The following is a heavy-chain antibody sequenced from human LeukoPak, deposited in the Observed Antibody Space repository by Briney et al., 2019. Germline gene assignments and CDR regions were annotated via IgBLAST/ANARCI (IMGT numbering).Heavy chain of an antibody. D-gene: IGHD3-3*01. CDR1: GGSFSGYY. CDR3: ARHGERYYDFWSGYLGNIDY. J-gene: IGHJ4*02. CDR2: INHSGST. Sequence: SETLSLTCAVYGGSFSGYYWSWIRQPPGKGLEWIGEINHSGSTNYNPSLKSRVTISVDTSKNQFSLKLSSVTAADTAVYYCARHGERYYDFWSGYLGNIDYWGQGTLVTVPS. V-gene: IGHV4-34*01.